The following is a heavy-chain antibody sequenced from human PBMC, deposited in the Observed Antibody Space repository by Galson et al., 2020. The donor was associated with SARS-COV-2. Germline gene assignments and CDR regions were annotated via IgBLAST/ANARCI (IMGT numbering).Heavy chain of an antibody. CDR1: GFTFSSYW. J-gene: IGHJ6*02. V-gene: IGHV3-7*03. CDR2: IKQDGSEK. Sequence: GGSLRLSCAASGFTFSSYWMSWVRQAPGKGLEWVANIKQDGSEKYYVDSVKGRFTISRDNAKNSLYLQMNSLRAEDTAVYYCARDPKGQWLVHGDRWDYYYYGMDVWGQGTTVTVSS. CDR3: ARDPKGQWLVHGDRWDYYYYGMDV. D-gene: IGHD6-19*01.